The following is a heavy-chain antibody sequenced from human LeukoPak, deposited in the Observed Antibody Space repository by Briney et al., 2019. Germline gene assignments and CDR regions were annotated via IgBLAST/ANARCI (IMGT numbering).Heavy chain of an antibody. D-gene: IGHD4-17*01. Sequence: SVKVSCKASGGTFSSYAISWVRQAPGQGLEWMGGIIPIFGTANYAQKFQGRVTITADKSTSTAYMELNSLRTEDTAVFYCAKESKMRNTVTSDSWGQGTLVTVSS. CDR1: GGTFSSYA. J-gene: IGHJ4*02. CDR3: AKESKMRNTVTSDS. V-gene: IGHV1-69*06. CDR2: IIPIFGTA.